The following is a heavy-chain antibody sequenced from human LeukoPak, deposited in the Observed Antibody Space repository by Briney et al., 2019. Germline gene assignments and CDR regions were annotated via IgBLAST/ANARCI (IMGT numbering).Heavy chain of an antibody. Sequence: GGSLRLSCEASGFTFSSYGMHWVRQAPGKGLEWVAVISYDGSNKYYADSVKGRFTISRDNSKNTLYLQMNSLRAEDTAVYYCAKDPSSYGYLDYWGQGTLVTVSS. J-gene: IGHJ4*02. D-gene: IGHD5-18*01. CDR3: AKDPSSYGYLDY. CDR2: ISYDGSNK. CDR1: GFTFSSYG. V-gene: IGHV3-30*18.